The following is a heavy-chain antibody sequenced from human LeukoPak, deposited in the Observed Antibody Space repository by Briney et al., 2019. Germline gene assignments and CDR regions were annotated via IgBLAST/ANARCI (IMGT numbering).Heavy chain of an antibody. CDR3: ARTEDIVVVPAAAQYYYYGMDV. J-gene: IGHJ6*02. V-gene: IGHV3-9*01. Sequence: GGSLRLSCAASGFTFDDYAMHWVRQAPGKGLEWVSGISWNSGSIGYADSVKGRFTISRDNAKNSLYLQMNSLRAEDTALYYCARTEDIVVVPAAAQYYYYGMDVWGQGTTVTVSS. D-gene: IGHD2-2*01. CDR1: GFTFDDYA. CDR2: ISWNSGSI.